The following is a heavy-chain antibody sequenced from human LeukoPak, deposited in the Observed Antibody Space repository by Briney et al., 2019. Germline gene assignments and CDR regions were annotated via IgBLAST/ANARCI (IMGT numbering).Heavy chain of an antibody. CDR3: ERYVLRYFAWLPYFDY. V-gene: IGHV3-48*03. Sequence: GGSLRLSCAASGFTFSSYEMNWVRQAPGKGLEWVSYISSSGSTIYYADSVKGRFTISRDNAKNSLYLQMNSLRAEDTAVYYCERYVLRYFAWLPYFDYWGQGTLVTVSS. CDR1: GFTFSSYE. D-gene: IGHD3-9*01. CDR2: ISSSGSTI. J-gene: IGHJ4*02.